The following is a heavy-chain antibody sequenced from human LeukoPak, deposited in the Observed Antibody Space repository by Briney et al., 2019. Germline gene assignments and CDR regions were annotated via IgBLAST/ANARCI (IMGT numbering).Heavy chain of an antibody. CDR1: GLPFSSYA. V-gene: IGHV3-23*01. CDR3: AKPLSGYDYIGFDY. J-gene: IGHJ4*02. Sequence: GGPLRLSCAPSGLPFSSYAMSWVRQAPEKGLEWVSAISGRGGRTHYADSVKGRFTISRDNSTNTLYLQMNSLRAEDTAVYYCAKPLSGYDYIGFDYWGQGTLVTVSS. D-gene: IGHD5-12*01. CDR2: ISGRGGRT.